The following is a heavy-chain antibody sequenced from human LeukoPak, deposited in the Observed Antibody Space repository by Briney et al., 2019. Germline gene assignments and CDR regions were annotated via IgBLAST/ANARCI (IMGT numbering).Heavy chain of an antibody. D-gene: IGHD2-2*01. V-gene: IGHV4-59*01. CDR2: IYYSGST. J-gene: IGHJ4*02. Sequence: PSETLSLTCTVSGGSISSYYWSWIRQPPGKGLEWIGYIYYSGSTDYNPSLKSRVTISVDTSKNQFSLKLSSVTAADTAVYYCASFSSTSLGYFDYWGQGTLVTVSS. CDR1: GGSISSYY. CDR3: ASFSSTSLGYFDY.